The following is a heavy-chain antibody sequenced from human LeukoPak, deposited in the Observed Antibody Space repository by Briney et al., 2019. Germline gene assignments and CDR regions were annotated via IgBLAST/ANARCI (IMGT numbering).Heavy chain of an antibody. CDR3: AKDLQVDGVWDVDQ. V-gene: IGHV3-23*01. D-gene: IGHD4-17*01. J-gene: IGHJ4*02. CDR2: ISGSGGST. Sequence: PGGSLRLSCAASGFTFSSYAMSWVRQAPGKGLEWVSAISGSGGSTYYADSVRGRFTISRDDSRNLVFLHMDSLRVEDTALYYCAKDLQVDGVWDVDQWGQGTLVTVSS. CDR1: GFTFSSYA.